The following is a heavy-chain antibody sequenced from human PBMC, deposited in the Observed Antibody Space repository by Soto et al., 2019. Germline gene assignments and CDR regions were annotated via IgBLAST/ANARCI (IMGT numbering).Heavy chain of an antibody. D-gene: IGHD3-3*01. J-gene: IGHJ6*02. CDR1: GFTSDDYDYA. V-gene: IGHV3-49*04. CDR2: IRGSTYGGTT. CDR3: SRDGDFYGLDV. Sequence: GGSLRLSCTFSGFTSDDYDYALTWVRQAPGKGLQWLGLIRGSTYGGTTEYAASVKGRFTISRDDSKGIAYLRMNSLKTEDTAVYYCSRDGDFYGLDVWGQGTTVTVSS.